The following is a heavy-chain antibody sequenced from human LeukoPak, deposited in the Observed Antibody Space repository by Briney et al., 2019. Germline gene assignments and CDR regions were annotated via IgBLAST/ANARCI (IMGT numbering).Heavy chain of an antibody. CDR1: GYTFTSYG. J-gene: IGHJ4*02. Sequence: ASVKVSCKASGYTFTSYGISWVRQAPGQGLEWMGWISAYNGNTDYAQKLQGRVTMTTDTPTSTAYMELRSLRSDDTAVYYCTRRGLGSGWRKVDYWGQGTLVTVSS. CDR3: TRRGLGSGWRKVDY. V-gene: IGHV1-18*01. D-gene: IGHD6-19*01. CDR2: ISAYNGNT.